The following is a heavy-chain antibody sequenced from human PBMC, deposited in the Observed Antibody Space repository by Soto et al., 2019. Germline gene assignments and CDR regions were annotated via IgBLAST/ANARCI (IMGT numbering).Heavy chain of an antibody. V-gene: IGHV3-74*01. D-gene: IGHD3-10*01. J-gene: IGHJ5*02. CDR3: ARDRSPSPPSGWFDP. Sequence: GGSLRLSCAASGFILSSYWMHWVRQAPGKGLVWVSRINSDGNRTSYADSVKGRFTISRDNAKNTLYLQMNSLRAEDTAVYYCARDRSPSPPSGWFDPWGQGTLVTVSS. CDR1: GFILSSYW. CDR2: INSDGNRT.